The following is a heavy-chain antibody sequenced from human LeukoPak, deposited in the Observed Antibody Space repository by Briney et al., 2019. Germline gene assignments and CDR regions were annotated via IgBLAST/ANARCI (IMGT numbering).Heavy chain of an antibody. D-gene: IGHD6-13*01. J-gene: IGHJ6*03. CDR1: GFTFSSYW. CDR3: ARGSSSWYSNYYYCYYMDV. CDR2: IKQDGSEK. Sequence: GGSLRLSCAASGFTFSSYWMSWVRQAPGKGLEWVANIKQDGSEKYCVDSVKGRFTISRDNAKNSLYLQMNSLRAEDTAVYYCARGSSSWYSNYYYCYYMDVWGKGTTVTVSS. V-gene: IGHV3-7*01.